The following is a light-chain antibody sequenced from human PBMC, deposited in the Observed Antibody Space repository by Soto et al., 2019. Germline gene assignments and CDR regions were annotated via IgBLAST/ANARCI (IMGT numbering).Light chain of an antibody. Sequence: QSVLTQPPSASGSPGQSVTISCTGTKNDVGFYDFVSWYQHHPGKAPRLIIYEVVQRPSGVPDRFSGSKSGNTASLTVSGLQAADEADYFCKSYAGTNTYVYGRSTQVTVL. CDR2: EVV. J-gene: IGLJ1*01. CDR1: KNDVGFYDF. V-gene: IGLV2-8*01. CDR3: KSYAGTNTYV.